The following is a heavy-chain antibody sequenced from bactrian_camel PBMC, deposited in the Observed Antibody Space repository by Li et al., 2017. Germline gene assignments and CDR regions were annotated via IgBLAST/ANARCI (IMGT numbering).Heavy chain of an antibody. J-gene: IGHJ4*01. CDR2: IDSDGIE. CDR1: GRTFEDPA. V-gene: IGHV3S53*01. D-gene: IGHD2*01. Sequence: HVQLVESGGGAVQAGGSLRLSCTAVSGRTFEDPAMAWYRQAPGKEREGVAAIDSDGIESYTDSVKGRFTVSRDNANNTVNLMMNSLKPEDTAMYYCAANFGPYRSGPYLARRANFLGQGTQVTVS.